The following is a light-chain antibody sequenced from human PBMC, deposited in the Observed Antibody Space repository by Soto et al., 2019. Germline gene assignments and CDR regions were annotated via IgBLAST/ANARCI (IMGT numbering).Light chain of an antibody. J-gene: IGLJ1*01. Sequence: QSVLTQPPSATGFPGQSVAISCTRTSSDVGGYNYVSWYQQYPGKAPKLIMYEVTKRPSGVPDRFSGSKSGNTASLTVSGLQAEDEADYYCCSYVGSNNYVFGTGTKVTVL. V-gene: IGLV2-8*01. CDR3: CSYVGSNNYV. CDR2: EVT. CDR1: SSDVGGYNY.